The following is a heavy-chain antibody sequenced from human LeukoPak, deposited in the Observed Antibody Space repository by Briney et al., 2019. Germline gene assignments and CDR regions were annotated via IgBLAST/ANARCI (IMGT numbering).Heavy chain of an antibody. CDR1: GFTFSSYA. Sequence: PGRSLRLSCAASGFTFSSYAMHWVRQAPGKGLEWVAVISYDGSNKYYADSVKGRFTISRDNSKNTLYLQMNSLRAEDTAVYYCAKPRGYYYDSSGAFDIWGQGTMVTVSS. CDR3: AKPRGYYYDSSGAFDI. CDR2: ISYDGSNK. D-gene: IGHD3-22*01. J-gene: IGHJ3*02. V-gene: IGHV3-30*14.